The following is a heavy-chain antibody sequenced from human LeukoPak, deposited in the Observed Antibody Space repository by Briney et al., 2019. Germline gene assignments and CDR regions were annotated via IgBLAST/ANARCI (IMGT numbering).Heavy chain of an antibody. CDR3: AGADDGDYAGPFDY. V-gene: IGHV3-30*04. CDR2: ISYDGSNK. CDR1: GFTFSSYA. Sequence: GGSLRLSCAASGFTFSSYAMHWVRQAPGKGLEWVAVISYDGSNKYYADSVKGRFTISRDNSKNTLYLQMNSLRAEDTAVYYCAGADDGDYAGPFDYWGQGTLVTVSS. D-gene: IGHD4-17*01. J-gene: IGHJ4*02.